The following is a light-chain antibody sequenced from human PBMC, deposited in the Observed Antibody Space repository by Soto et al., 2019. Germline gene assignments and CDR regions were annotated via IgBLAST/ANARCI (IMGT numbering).Light chain of an antibody. Sequence: DIQTPQSPSTLSASVRDRVTITCRASQSISSWMAWYQQRPGKAPKLLIYDASSRESGIPSRFSGSGSGTEFTLTISRLQPEDFATYYCQQSGSTPITFGQGTRLEIK. CDR3: QQSGSTPIT. J-gene: IGKJ5*01. V-gene: IGKV1-5*01. CDR2: DAS. CDR1: QSISSW.